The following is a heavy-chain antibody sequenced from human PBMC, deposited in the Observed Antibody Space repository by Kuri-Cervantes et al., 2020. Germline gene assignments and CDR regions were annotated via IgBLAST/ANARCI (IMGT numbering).Heavy chain of an antibody. CDR3: ARGRGWFGELIHY. CDR2: INPNSGGT. CDR1: GYTFTSYG. V-gene: IGHV1-2*02. D-gene: IGHD3-10*01. Sequence: ASVKVSCKASGYTFTSYGISWVRQAPGQGLEWIGWINPNSGGTNYAQKFQGRVTMTRDTSISTAYMELSRLRSDDTAVYYCARGRGWFGELIHYWGQGTLVTVSS. J-gene: IGHJ4*02.